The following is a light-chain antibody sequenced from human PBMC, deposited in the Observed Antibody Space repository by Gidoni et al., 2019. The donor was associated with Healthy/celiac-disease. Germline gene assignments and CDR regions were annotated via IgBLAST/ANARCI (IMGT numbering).Light chain of an antibody. CDR3: QQYNSYPWT. Sequence: DIQMTQSHSTLSASVGDRVTITCRASQSISSWLAWYQQKPGKAPKLLIYKASSLESGVPSRFSGSGSVTEFTLTISSLQPDDFATYYCQQYNSYPWTFGQGTKVEIK. CDR1: QSISSW. V-gene: IGKV1-5*03. J-gene: IGKJ1*01. CDR2: KAS.